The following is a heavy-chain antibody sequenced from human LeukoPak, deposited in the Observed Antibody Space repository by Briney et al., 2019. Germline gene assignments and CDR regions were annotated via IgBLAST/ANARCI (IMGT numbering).Heavy chain of an antibody. CDR2: INPNSGGT. J-gene: IGHJ4*02. V-gene: IGHV1-2*02. D-gene: IGHD3-22*01. CDR1: GYTLNGYY. CDR3: ASSPRVRISGFDY. Sequence: ASVKVSYKASGYTLNGYYMHWVRQAPGQGLEWMGWINPNSGGTNYAQKFQGRVTMTRDTSISTAYMELSRLRSDDTAVYYCASSPRVRISGFDYWGQGTLVTVSS.